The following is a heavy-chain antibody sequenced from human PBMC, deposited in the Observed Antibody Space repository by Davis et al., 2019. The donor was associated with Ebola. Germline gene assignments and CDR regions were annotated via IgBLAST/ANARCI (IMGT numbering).Heavy chain of an antibody. CDR1: GGSISSSNW. Sequence: SETLSLTCAVSGGSISSSNWWSWVRQPPGKGLEWIGEIYHSGSTNYNPSLKSRVTISVDKSKNQFSLKLSSVTAADTAVYYCARKYSSGWPTFDYWGQGTLVTVSS. CDR2: IYHSGST. CDR3: ARKYSSGWPTFDY. V-gene: IGHV4-4*02. D-gene: IGHD6-19*01. J-gene: IGHJ4*02.